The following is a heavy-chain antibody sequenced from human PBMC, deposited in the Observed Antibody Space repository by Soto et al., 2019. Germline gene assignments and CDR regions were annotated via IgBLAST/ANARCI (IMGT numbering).Heavy chain of an antibody. J-gene: IGHJ4*02. D-gene: IGHD3-3*01. CDR3: AKDTGYDFWSGPTQFDY. CDR2: ISGSGGST. V-gene: IGHV3-23*01. Sequence: GGSLRLSCAAAGFTFSSYAMSWVRQAPGKGLEWVSAISGSGGSTYYADSVKGRFTISRDNSNNTLYLQMNSLRAEDTAVYYCAKDTGYDFWSGPTQFDYWGQGTLVTVSS. CDR1: GFTFSSYA.